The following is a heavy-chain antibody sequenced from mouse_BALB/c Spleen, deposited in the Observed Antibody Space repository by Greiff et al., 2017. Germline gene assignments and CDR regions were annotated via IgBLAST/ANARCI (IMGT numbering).Heavy chain of an antibody. Sequence: EVMLVESGGGLVKPGGSLKLSCAASGFTFSSYAMSWVRQTPEKRLEWVASISSGGSTYYPDSVKGRFTISRDNARNILYLQMSSLRSEDTAMYYCARIHYYAMDYWGQGTSVTVSS. CDR2: ISSGGST. J-gene: IGHJ4*01. CDR3: ARIHYYAMDY. CDR1: GFTFSSYA. V-gene: IGHV5-6-5*01.